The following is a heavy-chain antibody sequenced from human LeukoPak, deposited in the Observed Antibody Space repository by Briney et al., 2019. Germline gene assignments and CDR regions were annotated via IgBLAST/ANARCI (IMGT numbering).Heavy chain of an antibody. J-gene: IGHJ4*02. CDR3: ARERGTGSSDY. CDR1: GGSINRYY. D-gene: IGHD1-1*01. Sequence: SETLSLTCTVSGGSINRYYWSWIRQSPGKGLEWIAWIYYTGTTNYNPSLKSRVTISVDTSKNQFPLRLTSVTAADTAVYFCARERGTGSSDYWGQGILVTVSS. CDR2: IYYTGTT. V-gene: IGHV4-59*01.